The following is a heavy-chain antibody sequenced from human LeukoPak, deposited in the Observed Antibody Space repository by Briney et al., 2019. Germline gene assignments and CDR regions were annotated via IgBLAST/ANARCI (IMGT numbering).Heavy chain of an antibody. D-gene: IGHD2-2*01. Sequence: TLSLTCAISGDSVSSNSVTWNWIRQSPSRGLEWLGRTYYRSTWYNDYAVSVRDRITVNPDTSKNLFSLHLNSVTPEDTAVYYCARRLTQYDCFDPWGQGILVTVSS. J-gene: IGHJ5*02. CDR2: TYYRSTWYN. CDR1: GDSVSSNSVT. CDR3: ARRLTQYDCFDP. V-gene: IGHV6-1*01.